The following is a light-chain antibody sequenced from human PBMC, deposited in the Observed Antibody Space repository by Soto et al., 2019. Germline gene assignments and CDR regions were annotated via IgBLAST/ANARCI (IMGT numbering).Light chain of an antibody. V-gene: IGLV2-14*01. CDR3: SSYASDRTYV. CDR1: SSDVGGYNY. J-gene: IGLJ1*01. CDR2: DVS. Sequence: QSVLTPPASVSGSPGQTITISRPGTSSDVGGYNYVSWYQQHPGKAPRLMIYDVSNRPSGVSNRFSGSKSGNTASLTISGLQAEDEADYYCSSYASDRTYVFGTGTKVTVL.